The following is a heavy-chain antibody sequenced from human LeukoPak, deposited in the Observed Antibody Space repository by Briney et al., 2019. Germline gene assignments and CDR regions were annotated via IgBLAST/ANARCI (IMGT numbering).Heavy chain of an antibody. V-gene: IGHV4-4*07. CDR2: IYRNGIT. CDR3: ARDDSLGRCGRTTTCQYWYFDV. D-gene: IGHD2-2*01. CDR1: GGSMSNHY. Sequence: SSETLSLTCTVSGGSMSNHYWSWIREPAGKGLEWIGRIYRNGITDYNPSLGSRVTMSEDSSKNQFSLDLTSVTAADTAVYYCARDDSLGRCGRTTTCQYWYFDVWGRGTLVSVPS. J-gene: IGHJ2*01.